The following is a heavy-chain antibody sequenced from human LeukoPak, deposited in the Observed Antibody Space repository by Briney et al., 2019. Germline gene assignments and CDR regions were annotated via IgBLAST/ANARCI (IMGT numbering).Heavy chain of an antibody. CDR1: GYTFTSYY. D-gene: IGHD3-22*01. Sequence: ASVKVSCKASGYTFTSYYMHWVRQAPGQGLEWMGIINPSGGSTSYAQKFQGRVTMTRDTSTSTVYMELSSQRSEDTAVYYCATTNYYYDSSGTTGYFDYWGQGTLVTVSS. CDR3: ATTNYYYDSSGTTGYFDY. CDR2: INPSGGST. V-gene: IGHV1-46*01. J-gene: IGHJ4*02.